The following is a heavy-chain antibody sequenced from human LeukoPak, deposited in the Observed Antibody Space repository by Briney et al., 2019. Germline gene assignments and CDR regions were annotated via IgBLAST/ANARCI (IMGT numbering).Heavy chain of an antibody. CDR2: IIRSGSTI. V-gene: IGHV3-48*03. CDR3: ARDHGSGGGSCYGWVPNYFDY. D-gene: IGHD2-15*01. J-gene: IGHJ4*02. Sequence: PGGSLRLSCAASGFTFSRYEMNWVRQAPGKGLEWVSYIIRSGSTIYYADSVKGRFTISRDNAKNSLYLQMNSLRAEDTAVYYCARDHGSGGGSCYGWVPNYFDYWGQGTLVTVS. CDR1: GFTFSRYE.